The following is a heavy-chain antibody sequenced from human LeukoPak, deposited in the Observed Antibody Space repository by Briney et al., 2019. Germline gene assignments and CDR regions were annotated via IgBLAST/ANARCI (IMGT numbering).Heavy chain of an antibody. CDR3: ARVPSPAVSCLMDV. J-gene: IGHJ6*02. CDR2: TYYRSKWYN. CDR1: GDSVSSNSAT. Sequence: SQTLSLTCAISGDSVSSNSATWNWIRQSPSRGLEWLGRTYYRSKWYNDYAVSVKSRINVNPDSSRNQFSLQLNSVTPEDTAVYDCARVPSPAVSCLMDVWGQGATVTVSS. D-gene: IGHD5/OR15-5a*01. V-gene: IGHV6-1*01.